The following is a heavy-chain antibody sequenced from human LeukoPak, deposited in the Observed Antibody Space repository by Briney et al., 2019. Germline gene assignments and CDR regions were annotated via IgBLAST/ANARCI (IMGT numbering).Heavy chain of an antibody. CDR1: GGSISSGGHY. V-gene: IGHV4-31*03. Sequence: PSQTLSLTCTVSGGSISSGGHYWSWIRQHPGKGLEWIGYINYSGNIYYHPSLKSRLTMSVDTSKNQFSLKLASVTAADTAIYYCAGSIYYFDYWGQGALVTVSS. J-gene: IGHJ4*02. CDR2: INYSGNI. D-gene: IGHD5-24*01. CDR3: AGSIYYFDY.